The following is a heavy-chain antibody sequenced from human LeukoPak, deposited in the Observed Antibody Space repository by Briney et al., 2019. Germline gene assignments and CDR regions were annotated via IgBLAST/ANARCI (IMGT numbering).Heavy chain of an antibody. CDR2: IYSGGST. Sequence: GGSLRLSCAASGFTVSSNYMSWVRQAPGKGLEWVSVIYSGGSTYYADSVKGRFTISRDNSKNTLYLQTNSLRAEDTAVYYCARARVVLPAPEWYFDLWGRGTLVTVSS. CDR3: ARARVVLPAPEWYFDL. CDR1: GFTVSSNY. V-gene: IGHV3-66*01. J-gene: IGHJ2*01. D-gene: IGHD4/OR15-4a*01.